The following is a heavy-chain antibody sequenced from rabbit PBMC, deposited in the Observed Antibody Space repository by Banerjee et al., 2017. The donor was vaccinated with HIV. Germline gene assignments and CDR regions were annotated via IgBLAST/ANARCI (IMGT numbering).Heavy chain of an antibody. Sequence: QSLEESGGDLVKPGASLTLTCTASGFTLSSYWMCWVRQPPGKGLEWIACIYAGSSGSTYYASWAKGRFTISKTSSTTVTLQMTSLTAADTATYFCARGIAVYGGYDGFNLWGPGTLVTVS. D-gene: IGHD2-1*01. V-gene: IGHV1S40*01. CDR2: IYAGSSGST. CDR3: ARGIAVYGGYDGFNL. J-gene: IGHJ4*01. CDR1: GFTLSSYW.